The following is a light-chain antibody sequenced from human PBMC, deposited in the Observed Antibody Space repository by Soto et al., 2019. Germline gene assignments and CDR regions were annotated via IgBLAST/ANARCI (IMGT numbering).Light chain of an antibody. Sequence: EIVMTQSPATLSVSPGERATLSCRASQSVSSNLAWYQQKPGLAPRLLIFGASSRATGIPDRFSGSGSGTDFTLTISRLEPEDFAVYYCQQFVNSRTFGQGTKVDIK. V-gene: IGKV3-20*01. J-gene: IGKJ1*01. CDR1: QSVSSN. CDR2: GAS. CDR3: QQFVNSRT.